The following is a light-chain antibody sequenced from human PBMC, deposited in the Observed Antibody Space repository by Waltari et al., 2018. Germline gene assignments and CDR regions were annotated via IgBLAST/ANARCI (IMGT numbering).Light chain of an antibody. CDR1: QGISSY. J-gene: IGKJ3*01. Sequence: DIQLTQSPSFLSASVGDRVTITCRASQGISSYLAWYQQKPGKASKVLIYAASTLQSGVPSRFSGSGSGTEFTLTISSLQPEDFATYYCQQLNSYLLFTFGPGTKVDIK. CDR3: QQLNSYLLFT. V-gene: IGKV1-9*01. CDR2: AAS.